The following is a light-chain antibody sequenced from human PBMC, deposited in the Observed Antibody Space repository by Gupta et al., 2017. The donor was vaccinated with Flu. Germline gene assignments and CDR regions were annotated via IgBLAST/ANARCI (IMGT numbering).Light chain of an antibody. CDR3: QQTDNTPHS. V-gene: IGKV1-39*01. Sequence: PSSLSASVGDRVTITCRTSQNINNYLNWYQQKPGKAPNLLIFAASNLQSGVPSRFRGSGSGTDFTLTISSLQPEDFATYYCQQTDNTPHSFGRGTKVEI. CDR1: QNINNY. J-gene: IGKJ4*02. CDR2: AAS.